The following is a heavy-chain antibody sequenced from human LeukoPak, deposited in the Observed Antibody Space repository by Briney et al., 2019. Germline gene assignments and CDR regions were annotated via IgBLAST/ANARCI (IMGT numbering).Heavy chain of an antibody. Sequence: GGSLRLSCAASGFTFSSYWMHWVRQAPGKGLVWVSSVNSDGRSTGYADSVKGRFTISRDNAKNTLYLQMNSLRAEDTAVYYCARALSSSWYNWFDPWGQGTLVTVSS. CDR1: GFTFSSYW. CDR2: VNSDGRST. CDR3: ARALSSSWYNWFDP. V-gene: IGHV3-74*01. D-gene: IGHD6-13*01. J-gene: IGHJ5*02.